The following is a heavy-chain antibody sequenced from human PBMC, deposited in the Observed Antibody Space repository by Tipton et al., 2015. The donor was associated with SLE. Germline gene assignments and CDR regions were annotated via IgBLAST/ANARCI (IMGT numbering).Heavy chain of an antibody. CDR2: VSSSTIYT. CDR3: VRGEAVTDY. J-gene: IGHJ4*02. Sequence: SLRLSCVASGFTFTSYTMNWVRQAPGKGLEWVSSVSSSTIYTYYADSVKGRFTISGDNAKNSLYLQMDTLRADDTAVYYCVRGEAVTDYWGQGTLVTVSS. V-gene: IGHV3-21*01. D-gene: IGHD6-19*01. CDR1: GFTFTSYT.